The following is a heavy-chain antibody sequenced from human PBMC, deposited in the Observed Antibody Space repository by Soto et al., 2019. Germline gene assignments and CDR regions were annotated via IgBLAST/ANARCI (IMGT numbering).Heavy chain of an antibody. Sequence: SETLSLTCAVYGGSFSGYYWSWIRQPPGKGLEWIGEINHSGSTNYNPSLKSRVTISVDTSKNQFSLKPSSVTAADTAVYYCARVQALGDYFDYWGQGTLVTVSS. CDR2: INHSGST. J-gene: IGHJ4*02. V-gene: IGHV4-34*01. CDR1: GGSFSGYY. CDR3: ARVQALGDYFDY. D-gene: IGHD3-16*01.